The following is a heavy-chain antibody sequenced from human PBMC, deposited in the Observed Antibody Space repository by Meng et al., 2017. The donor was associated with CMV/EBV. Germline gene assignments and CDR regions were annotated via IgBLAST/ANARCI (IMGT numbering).Heavy chain of an antibody. D-gene: IGHD7-27*01. J-gene: IGHJ4*02. CDR2: INPNSGGT. V-gene: IGHV1-2*02. CDR1: GYTFTGYY. CDR3: ARGPLGVASHFDY. Sequence: ASAMVSCKASGYTFTGYYMHWVRQAPGQGLEWMGWINPNSGGTNYAQKFQGRVTMTRDTSISTAYMELSRLRSDDTAVYYCARGPLGVASHFDYWGQGTLVTVSS.